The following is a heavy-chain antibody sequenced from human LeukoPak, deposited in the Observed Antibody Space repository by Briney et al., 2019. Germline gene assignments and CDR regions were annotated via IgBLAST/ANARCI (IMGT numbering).Heavy chain of an antibody. D-gene: IGHD6-19*01. CDR1: GGSISSYY. Sequence: SETLSLTCTVSGGSISSYYWSWIRQPAGKGLEWIGRIYTSGSTNYNPSLKSRVTMSVDTSKNQFSLKLSSVTAADTAVYYCARVGPSYSSGLRYYYMDVWGKGTTVTISS. J-gene: IGHJ6*03. CDR3: ARVGPSYSSGLRYYYMDV. V-gene: IGHV4-4*07. CDR2: IYTSGST.